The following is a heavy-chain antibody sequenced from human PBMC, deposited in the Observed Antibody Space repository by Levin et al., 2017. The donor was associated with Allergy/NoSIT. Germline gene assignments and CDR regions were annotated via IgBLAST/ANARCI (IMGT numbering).Heavy chain of an antibody. Sequence: GESLKISCAASGFTFSGYTMHWVRQAPGKGLEWVATLSHDGSEEHYAESVRGRFTISRDNSKNALYLQMNSLRAEDTAVFYCVREVSSSWEIDYWGQGALVTVSS. CDR3: VREVSSSWEIDY. V-gene: IGHV3-30-3*01. CDR1: GFTFSGYT. CDR2: LSHDGSEE. D-gene: IGHD6-13*01. J-gene: IGHJ4*02.